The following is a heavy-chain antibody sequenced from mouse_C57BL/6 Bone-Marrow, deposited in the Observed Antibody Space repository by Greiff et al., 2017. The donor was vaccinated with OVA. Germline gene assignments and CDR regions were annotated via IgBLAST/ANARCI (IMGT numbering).Heavy chain of an antibody. J-gene: IGHJ2*01. D-gene: IGHD2-3*01. CDR1: GYTFTGHY. CDR2: IYPGGGNT. CDR3: ARDDGYFFEY. Sequence: VQLKESGAEVVRPGASVKLSCKASGYTFTGHYINWVRQRPGQGLEWIARIYPGGGNTYYNEKFKGKATLTAEKSSNTAYMQLSSLTSEDSAVYSCARDDGYFFEYWGQGTTLTVSS. V-gene: IGHV1-76*01.